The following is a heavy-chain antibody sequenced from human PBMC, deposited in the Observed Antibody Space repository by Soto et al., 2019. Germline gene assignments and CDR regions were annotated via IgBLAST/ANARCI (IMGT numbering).Heavy chain of an antibody. D-gene: IGHD6-19*01. V-gene: IGHV3-30*18. Sequence: GGSLKLSCAASGFTFSSYGMHWVRQAPGKGLEWVAVISYDGSNKYYADSVKGRFTISRDNSKNTLYLQMNSLRAEDTAVYYCAKDFDISSGWPFSPHLNWFDPWGQGT. CDR1: GFTFSSYG. J-gene: IGHJ5*02. CDR3: AKDFDISSGWPFSPHLNWFDP. CDR2: ISYDGSNK.